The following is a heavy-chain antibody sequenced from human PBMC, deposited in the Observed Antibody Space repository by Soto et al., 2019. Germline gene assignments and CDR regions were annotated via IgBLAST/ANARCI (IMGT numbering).Heavy chain of an antibody. CDR3: ATAGNYRSDN. V-gene: IGHV3-74*01. J-gene: IGHJ4*02. Sequence: GVLRLSCAASAFSFSTSWMHWVRQAPGEGLVWVSRINPDGRTINYADSVKGRFTISRDNAKNTLYLQMNILRVEDTAVYFCATAGNYRSDNWGRGTLVTVSS. CDR1: AFSFSTSW. D-gene: IGHD1-1*01. CDR2: INPDGRTI.